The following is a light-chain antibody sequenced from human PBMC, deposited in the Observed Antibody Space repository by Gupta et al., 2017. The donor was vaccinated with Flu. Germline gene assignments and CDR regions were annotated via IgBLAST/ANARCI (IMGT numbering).Light chain of an antibody. CDR1: QNVNRY. CDR3: QQRSNWLT. J-gene: IGKJ4*01. V-gene: IGKV3-11*01. Sequence: SPATLSLSPGERATLSCRASQNVNRYLDWYQQRPGQAPRLLIYDASDRATGIPAKFSGSGSGTDFTLTISSLDPEDFAVYYCQQRSNWLTFGGGTMVEVK. CDR2: DAS.